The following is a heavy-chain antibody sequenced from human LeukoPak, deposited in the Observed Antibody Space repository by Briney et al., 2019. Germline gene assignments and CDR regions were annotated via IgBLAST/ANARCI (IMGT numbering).Heavy chain of an antibody. CDR1: GGSFSGYY. Sequence: ETLSLTCAVYGGSFSGYYWSWVRQAPGKGLEWVSSISDSGGSAYYADSVKGRFTISRDNSKNTLYLQMNSLRGEDTAVYYCAKGGQWLALSYWGQGTLVTVSS. CDR2: ISDSGGSA. J-gene: IGHJ4*02. D-gene: IGHD6-19*01. V-gene: IGHV3-23*01. CDR3: AKGGQWLALSY.